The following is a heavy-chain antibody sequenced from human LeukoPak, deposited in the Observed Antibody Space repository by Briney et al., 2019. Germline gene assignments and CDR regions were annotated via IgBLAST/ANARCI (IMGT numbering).Heavy chain of an antibody. CDR3: TRGAAGFDI. CDR2: IGKGGDT. Sequence: GGSLRLSCAASGFTFTIYDFHWVRQVPGKGLVWVSGIGKGGDTYYAGSVKGRFTISRENAKSSLYLQMNSLRAGDTAVYFCTRGAAGFDIWGQGTMVIVAS. V-gene: IGHV3-13*01. CDR1: GFTFTIYD. J-gene: IGHJ3*02.